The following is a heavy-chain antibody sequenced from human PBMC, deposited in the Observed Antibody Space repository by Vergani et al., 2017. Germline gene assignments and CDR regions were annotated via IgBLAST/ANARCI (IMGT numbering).Heavy chain of an antibody. D-gene: IGHD4-11*01. CDR1: GFTFSSYS. Sequence: EVLLVESGGGLVKPGGSLRLSCAASGFTFSSYSMNWVRQAPGKGLEWVSSISSSSSYIYYADSVKGRFTISRDNAKNSLYLQMNSLRAEDTAVYYCARDPSNYKGYYYYYYYMDVWGKGP. CDR2: ISSSSSYI. J-gene: IGHJ6*03. V-gene: IGHV3-21*01. CDR3: ARDPSNYKGYYYYYYYMDV.